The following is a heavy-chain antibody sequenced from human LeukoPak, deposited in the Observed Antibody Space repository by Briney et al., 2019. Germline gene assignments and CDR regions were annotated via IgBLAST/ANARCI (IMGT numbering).Heavy chain of an antibody. D-gene: IGHD6-19*01. J-gene: IGHJ4*02. CDR1: GDSISSSNW. V-gene: IGHV4-4*02. Sequence: SGTLSLTCAVSGDSISSSNWWSWVRQPPGKGLEWIGEIFHSGITNYNPSLESRVTISLDKSKNQFSLRLTFVTAADTAVYYCAREGISVAGRNFDFWGQGILVTVSS. CDR2: IFHSGIT. CDR3: AREGISVAGRNFDF.